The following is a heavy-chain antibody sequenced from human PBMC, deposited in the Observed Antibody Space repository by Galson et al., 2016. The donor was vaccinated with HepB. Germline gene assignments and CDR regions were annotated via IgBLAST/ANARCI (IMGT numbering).Heavy chain of an antibody. J-gene: IGHJ2*01. Sequence: CAISGDSVSSNSVTWHWIRQSPSRGLEWLGRTYYRSKWYNDYAVSVKSRMTINPDTSKNQFSLQLNSVTPEDTAVYYCARRGSKEKRYFDLWGRGTLVTVSS. CDR2: TYYRSKWYN. CDR1: GDSVSSNSVT. CDR3: ARRGSKEKRYFDL. D-gene: IGHD6-13*01. V-gene: IGHV6-1*01.